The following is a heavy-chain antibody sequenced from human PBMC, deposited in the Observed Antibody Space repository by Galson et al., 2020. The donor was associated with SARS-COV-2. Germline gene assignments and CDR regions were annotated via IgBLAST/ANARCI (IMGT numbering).Heavy chain of an antibody. V-gene: IGHV1-2*02. CDR2: INPNSGVT. Sequence: ASVKVSCKASGYAFNAFYMHWVRQAPGQGPEWLGWINPNSGVTRYAQKFQGRVTMTRDTSISTAYMELTRLTSDDTAVYYCAREKPLLFDYWGQGTVVTVSS. CDR3: AREKPLLFDY. J-gene: IGHJ4*02. CDR1: GYAFNAFY.